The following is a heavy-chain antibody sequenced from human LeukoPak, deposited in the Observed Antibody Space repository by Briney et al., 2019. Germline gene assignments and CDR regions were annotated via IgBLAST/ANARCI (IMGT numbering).Heavy chain of an antibody. CDR2: ISSSSSYI. J-gene: IGHJ4*02. D-gene: IGHD6-19*01. CDR1: GFTFSSYS. V-gene: IGHV3-21*01. CDR3: ARVKRQIAVAGTDY. Sequence: GGSLRLSCAASGFTFSSYSMNWVRQAPGKGLEWVSSISSSSSYIYYADSVKGRFTISRDNAKNSLYLQMNSLRAEDTAVYYCARVKRQIAVAGTDYWGQGTLVTVSS.